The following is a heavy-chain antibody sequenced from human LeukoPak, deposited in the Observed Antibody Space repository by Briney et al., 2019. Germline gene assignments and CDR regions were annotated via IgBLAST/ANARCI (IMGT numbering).Heavy chain of an antibody. CDR1: GGTFSSYA. Sequence: GASVKVSCKASGGTFSSYAISWVRQAPGQGLEWMGGIIPIFGTANYAQKFQGRVTITADKSTSTAYMELSSLRSEDTAVYYCARGAAAGMAYYFDYWGQGTLVTVSS. J-gene: IGHJ4*02. D-gene: IGHD6-13*01. CDR2: IIPIFGTA. CDR3: ARGAAAGMAYYFDY. V-gene: IGHV1-69*06.